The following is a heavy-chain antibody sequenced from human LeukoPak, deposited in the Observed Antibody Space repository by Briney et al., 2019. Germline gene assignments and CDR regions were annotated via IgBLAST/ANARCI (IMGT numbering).Heavy chain of an antibody. CDR1: GFTFSSYS. V-gene: IGHV3-48*01. J-gene: IGHJ4*02. D-gene: IGHD1-1*01. Sequence: PGGSLRLSCAASGFTFSSYSMNWVRQAPGKGLEWVSYISSSRSTIYYADSVKGRFTISRDNAKNPLYLQMNSLRAEDTAVYYCARVARGGTDYWGQGTLVTVSS. CDR3: ARVARGGTDY. CDR2: ISSSRSTI.